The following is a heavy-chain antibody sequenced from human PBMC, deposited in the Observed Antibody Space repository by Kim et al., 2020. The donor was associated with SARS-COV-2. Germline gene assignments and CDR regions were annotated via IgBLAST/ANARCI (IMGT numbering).Heavy chain of an antibody. CDR1: GFAVSNCD. D-gene: IGHD1-1*01. CDR2: ISDDGSNQ. J-gene: IGHJ6*02. Sequence: GGSLRLSCAVSGFAVSNCDIHWVRQAPGKGLEWVAGISDDGSNQYYGDSVKGRFTVSRDNFKTTLYLQINSLRPEDTAVYHCAKGTQSGGGMDVWGQGTTVTVSS. V-gene: IGHV3-30*18. CDR3: AKGTQSGGGMDV.